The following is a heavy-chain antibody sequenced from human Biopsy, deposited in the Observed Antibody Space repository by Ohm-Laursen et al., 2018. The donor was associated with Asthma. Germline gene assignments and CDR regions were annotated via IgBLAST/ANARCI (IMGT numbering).Heavy chain of an antibody. D-gene: IGHD3-3*01. Sequence: SLRLSCTASGFVFRSHAMHWVRQAPGKGLEWVAVVSYDGGVVHYADSMKGRFTISRDNAKSTLYMQMNRLRTDDTAVYFCAKRRGYSDLTDFDHWGQGTLVTVSS. CDR2: VSYDGGVV. CDR3: AKRRGYSDLTDFDH. V-gene: IGHV3-30*18. J-gene: IGHJ4*02. CDR1: GFVFRSHA.